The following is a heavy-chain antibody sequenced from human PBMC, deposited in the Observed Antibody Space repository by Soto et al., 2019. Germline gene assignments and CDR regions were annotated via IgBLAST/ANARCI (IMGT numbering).Heavy chain of an antibody. Sequence: EVQLVESGGGLVQPGGSLRLSCAASGFTFSSYSMNWVRQAPGKGLEWVSYISSSSSTIYYADSVKGRFTISRDNAKNSLYLQMNSLRDEDTAVYYCAREPLGYCSGGSCYPVAVYGMDVWGQGTTVTVSS. J-gene: IGHJ6*02. CDR2: ISSSSSTI. V-gene: IGHV3-48*02. CDR3: AREPLGYCSGGSCYPVAVYGMDV. CDR1: GFTFSSYS. D-gene: IGHD2-15*01.